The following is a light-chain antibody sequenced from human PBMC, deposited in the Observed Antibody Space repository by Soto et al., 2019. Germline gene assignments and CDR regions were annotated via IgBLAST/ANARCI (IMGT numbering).Light chain of an antibody. V-gene: IGKV3-11*01. CDR2: EAS. CDR1: QSVDNN. J-gene: IGKJ4*01. Sequence: EIVLTQSPATPSLSPGERATLSCTASQSVDNNLAWYQQKPGQAPGLLIYEASTRATGIPARFSGSVSGTDFTLAISSLEPEYFAVYYCQQHANWPLTFGGGTKVEIK. CDR3: QQHANWPLT.